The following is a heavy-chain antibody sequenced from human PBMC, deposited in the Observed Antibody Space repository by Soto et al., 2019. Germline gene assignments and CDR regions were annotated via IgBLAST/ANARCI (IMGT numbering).Heavy chain of an antibody. CDR1: GFTFDDYA. CDR2: ISWNSGSI. V-gene: IGHV3-9*01. J-gene: IGHJ4*02. Sequence: GGSLRLSCAASGFTFDDYAMHWVRQAPGKGLEWVSGISWNSGSIGYADSVKGRFTISRDNAKNSLYLQMNSLRAEDTALYYCAKAGEGFDYWGQGTLVTVSS. CDR3: AKAGEGFDY. D-gene: IGHD7-27*01.